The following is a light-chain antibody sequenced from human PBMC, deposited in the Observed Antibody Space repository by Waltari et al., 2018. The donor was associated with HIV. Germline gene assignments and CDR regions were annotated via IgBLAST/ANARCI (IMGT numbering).Light chain of an antibody. CDR3: QSYDSSLSGSV. V-gene: IGLV1-40*01. CDR2: GNS. J-gene: IGLJ2*01. CDR1: SSNIGAGYD. Sequence: QAVLTQPPSVSGAPGLRVTIPCTGSSSNIGAGYDVPWYQQLPGTAPKLLIYGNSNRPSGVPDRFSGSKSGTSASLAIAGLQAEDEAEYYCQSYDSSLSGSVFGGGTKLTVL.